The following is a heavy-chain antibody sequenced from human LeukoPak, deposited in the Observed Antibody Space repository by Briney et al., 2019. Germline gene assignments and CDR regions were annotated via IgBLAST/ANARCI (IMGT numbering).Heavy chain of an antibody. V-gene: IGHV3-23*01. CDR3: AKGKWSDN. CDR2: TSGSGGRT. CDR1: GFTFGNYD. J-gene: IGHJ5*02. Sequence: GGSLRLSCAASGFTFGNYDTSWVRQAPGKGLEWVSATSGSGGRTYYADSVKGRFTISRDNSRNTLYLQMNSLRAEDTAVYYCAKGKWSDNWGQGTLVTVSS.